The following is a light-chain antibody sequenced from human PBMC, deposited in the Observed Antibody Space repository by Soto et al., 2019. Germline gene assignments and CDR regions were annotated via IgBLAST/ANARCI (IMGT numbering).Light chain of an antibody. CDR1: QTVNSDY. CDR2: GVF. Sequence: ETVLTQSPGTVSLSPGERATLSCTPSQTVNSDYLAWYQQKPGQAPRLLFYGVFNRATGIPARFSGSGSGTYFALTISGLEPDDSAVYYCQHYDGSPPTFGQGTNLEI. CDR3: QHYDGSPPT. J-gene: IGKJ2*01. V-gene: IGKV3-20*01.